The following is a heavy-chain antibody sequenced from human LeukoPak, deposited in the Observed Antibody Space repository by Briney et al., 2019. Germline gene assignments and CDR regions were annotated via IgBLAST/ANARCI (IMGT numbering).Heavy chain of an antibody. J-gene: IGHJ4*02. CDR3: ARAITSLND. CDR2: IYHSGST. CDR1: GYPISSGYY. V-gene: IGHV4-38-2*02. Sequence: SETLSLTCTVSGYPISSGYYWGWIRQPPGKGLEWIGSIYHSGSTYYNPSLKSRVTISVDTSKNQFSLKLSSVTAADTAVYYCARAITSLNDWGQGTLVTVSS.